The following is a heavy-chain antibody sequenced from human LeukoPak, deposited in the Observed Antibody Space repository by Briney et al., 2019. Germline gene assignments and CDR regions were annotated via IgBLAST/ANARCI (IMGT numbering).Heavy chain of an antibody. J-gene: IGHJ4*02. CDR1: GGSTSSGGYY. CDR2: IYYSGST. V-gene: IGHV4-31*03. Sequence: PSETLSLTCTVSGGSTSSGGYYWSWIRQHPGKGLEWIVYIYYSGSTYYNPSLKSRVTISVDTSKNQFSLKLSSVTAADTAVYYCARAQSISMVRGVTDLTLYFDYWGQGTLVTVSS. D-gene: IGHD3-10*01. CDR3: ARAQSISMVRGVTDLTLYFDY.